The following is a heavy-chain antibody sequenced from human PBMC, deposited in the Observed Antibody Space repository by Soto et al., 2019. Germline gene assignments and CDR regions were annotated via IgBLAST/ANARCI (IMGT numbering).Heavy chain of an antibody. V-gene: IGHV3-7*01. CDR1: GFTFSSYW. D-gene: IGHD3-16*02. CDR3: ARKYDYVWGSYRYYFDY. Sequence: PGGSLRLSCAASGFTFSSYWMSWVRQAPGKGLEWVANIKQDGSEKYYVDSVKGRFTISRDNAKNSLYLQMNSLRAEDTAVYYCARKYDYVWGSYRYYFDYWGQGTLVTVSS. CDR2: IKQDGSEK. J-gene: IGHJ4*02.